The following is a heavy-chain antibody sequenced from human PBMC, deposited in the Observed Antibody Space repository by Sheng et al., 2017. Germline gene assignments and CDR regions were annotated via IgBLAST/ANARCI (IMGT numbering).Heavy chain of an antibody. CDR3: AKEPAYCGGGCYFMLDY. Sequence: EVQLLESGGGLVQPGGSLRLSCAASGFTFSTYSMTWVRQAPGKGLEWVSGISGSGGSTHYADSVKGRFTISRDNSKNMLDLQMNSLRAEDTAVYYCAKEPAYCGGGCYFMLDYWGQGTLVTVSS. CDR2: ISGSGGST. CDR1: GFTFSTYS. V-gene: IGHV3-23*01. D-gene: IGHD2-21*01. J-gene: IGHJ4*02.